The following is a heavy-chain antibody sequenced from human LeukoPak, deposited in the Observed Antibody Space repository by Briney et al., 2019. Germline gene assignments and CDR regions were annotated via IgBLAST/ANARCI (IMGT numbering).Heavy chain of an antibody. J-gene: IGHJ4*02. D-gene: IGHD4-17*01. Sequence: SQTLSLTCTASGGSISGGNYYWSWIRQHPGKGLEWIGYIYYSGSTSYNPSLKSRVTISVDTSKNQFSLKLSSVTAADTAVYYCARAYTVTAPFFDYWGQGTLVTVSS. CDR3: ARAYTVTAPFFDY. V-gene: IGHV4-31*03. CDR2: IYYSGST. CDR1: GGSISGGNYY.